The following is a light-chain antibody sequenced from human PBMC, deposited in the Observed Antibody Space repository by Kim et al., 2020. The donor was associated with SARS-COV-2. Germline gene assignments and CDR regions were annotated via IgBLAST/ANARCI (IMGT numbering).Light chain of an antibody. CDR3: QQYGSSLIFT. CDR2: GAS. V-gene: IGKV3-20*01. CDR1: QSVSSSY. Sequence: PGERATLSCRASQSVSSSYLAWYQQKPGQAPRLLIYGASSRATGIPDRFSGSGSGTDFTLTISRLEPEDFAVYYCQQYGSSLIFTFGPGTKVDIK. J-gene: IGKJ3*01.